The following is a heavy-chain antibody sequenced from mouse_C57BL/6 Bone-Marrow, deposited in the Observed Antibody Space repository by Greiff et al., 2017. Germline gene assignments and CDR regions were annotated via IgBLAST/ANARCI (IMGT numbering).Heavy chain of an antibody. D-gene: IGHD4-1*01. CDR3: ARSKNWDSWFAY. J-gene: IGHJ3*01. CDR1: GYAFTNSL. CDR2: INPGSGGT. Sequence: QVQLKQSGAELVRPGTSVKVSCKASGYAFTNSLIEWVKQRPGQGLEWIGVINPGSGGTNYNEKFKGKATLTADKSSSTAYMQLSSLTSEDSAVYFGARSKNWDSWFAYWGQGTLVSVSA. V-gene: IGHV1-54*01.